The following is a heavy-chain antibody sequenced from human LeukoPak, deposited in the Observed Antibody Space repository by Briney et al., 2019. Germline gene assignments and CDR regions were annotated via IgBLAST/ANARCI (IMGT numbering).Heavy chain of an antibody. D-gene: IGHD4-23*01. Sequence: ASVKVSCKASGYTFTGYSMHWVRQAPGQGLEWMGWINPNSGGTNYAQRFQGRVTMTRDTSISTGYMELNRLRSDDTAVYYCARVAVVNANWFDPWGQGTLVTVSS. CDR3: ARVAVVNANWFDP. J-gene: IGHJ5*02. CDR1: GYTFTGYS. CDR2: INPNSGGT. V-gene: IGHV1-2*02.